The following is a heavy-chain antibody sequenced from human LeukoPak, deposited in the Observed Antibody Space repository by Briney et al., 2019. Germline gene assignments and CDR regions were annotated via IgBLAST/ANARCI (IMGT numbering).Heavy chain of an antibody. CDR3: ARDSGYSYGYAFDY. V-gene: IGHV3-74*01. D-gene: IGHD5-18*01. CDR2: INSDGSST. CDR1: GFTFSSYW. Sequence: GGSLRLSCAASGFTFSSYWMHWVRQAPGKGLVWVSRINSDGSSTSYADSVKGRFTISRDNAKNSLYLQMNSLRAEDTAVNYCARDSGYSYGYAFDYWGQGTLVTVSS. J-gene: IGHJ4*02.